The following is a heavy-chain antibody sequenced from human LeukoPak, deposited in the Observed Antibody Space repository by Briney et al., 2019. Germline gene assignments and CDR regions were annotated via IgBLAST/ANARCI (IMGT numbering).Heavy chain of an antibody. Sequence: ASVKVSCKASGYTFTSYYMHWVRQAPGQGLEWMGIINPSGGSTSYAQKFQGRVTMTRDMSTSTVYMELSSLRSDDTAVYYCARDLGTYYDYVWGSYRYTAHFDYWGQGTLVTVSS. V-gene: IGHV1-46*01. CDR3: ARDLGTYYDYVWGSYRYTAHFDY. J-gene: IGHJ4*02. CDR1: GYTFTSYY. CDR2: INPSGGST. D-gene: IGHD3-16*02.